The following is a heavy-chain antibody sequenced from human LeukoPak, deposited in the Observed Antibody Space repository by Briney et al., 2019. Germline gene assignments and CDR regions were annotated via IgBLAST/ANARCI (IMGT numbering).Heavy chain of an antibody. D-gene: IGHD3-16*01. V-gene: IGHV4-59*01. CDR2: IYYSGSA. Sequence: SETLSLTCTVSGGSISSYYWSWIRQPPGKGLEWIGYIYYSGSANYNPSLKSRVTISVDTSKNQFSLKLSSVTAADTAVYYCARDQYGGLPGVDPWGQGTLVTVSS. CDR1: GGSISSYY. J-gene: IGHJ5*02. CDR3: ARDQYGGLPGVDP.